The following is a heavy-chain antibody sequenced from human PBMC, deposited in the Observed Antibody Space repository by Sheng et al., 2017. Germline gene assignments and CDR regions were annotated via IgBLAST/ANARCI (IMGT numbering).Heavy chain of an antibody. J-gene: IGHJ3*02. CDR3: TVCSSTSCYAFDI. V-gene: IGHV3-49*04. CDR2: IRSKAYGGTT. CDR1: GFTFGDYA. Sequence: EVQLVESGGGLVQPGRSLRLSCTASGFTFGDYAMSWVRQAPGKGLEWVGFIRSKAYGGTTEYAASVKGRFTISRDDSKSIAYLQMNSLKTEDTAVYYCTVCSSTSCYAFDIWGQGDNGHRLF. D-gene: IGHD2-2*01.